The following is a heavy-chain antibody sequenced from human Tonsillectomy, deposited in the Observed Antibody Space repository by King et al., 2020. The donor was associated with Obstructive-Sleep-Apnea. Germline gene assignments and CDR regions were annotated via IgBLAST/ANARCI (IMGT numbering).Heavy chain of an antibody. J-gene: IGHJ3*02. CDR2: IRYDGSNK. CDR3: AKDVGSGWSLDAFDI. V-gene: IGHV3-30*02. Sequence: VQLVESGGGVVQPGRSLRLSCAASGFTFSSYGMHWVRQAPGKGLEWVAFIRYDGSNKYYADSVKGRFTISRDNSKNTLYLQMNSLRAEDTAVYYCAKDVGSGWSLDAFDIWGQGTMVTVSS. D-gene: IGHD6-19*01. CDR1: GFTFSSYG.